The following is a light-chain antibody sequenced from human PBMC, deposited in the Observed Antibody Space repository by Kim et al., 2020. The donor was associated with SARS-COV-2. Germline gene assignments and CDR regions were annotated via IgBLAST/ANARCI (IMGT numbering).Light chain of an antibody. J-gene: IGKJ1*01. CDR2: DAY. V-gene: IGKV1-27*01. CDR1: QDISNF. Sequence: DIQMTQSPSSLSASVGDRVTITCRSSQDISNFLAWYQQKPGKVPKLLIYDAYVLQSGVPSRFSGSGSGTDFTLTISGLQPEDVATYYCQRCYSVPWTFGQRTKVDIK. CDR3: QRCYSVPWT.